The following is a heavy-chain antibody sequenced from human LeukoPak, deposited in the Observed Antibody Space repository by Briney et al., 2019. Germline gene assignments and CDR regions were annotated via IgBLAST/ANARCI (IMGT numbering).Heavy chain of an antibody. D-gene: IGHD6-19*01. CDR1: GGSISSSSYY. CDR3: ARAGYSSGWYDY. V-gene: IGHV4-39*01. J-gene: IGHJ4*02. Sequence: SETLSLTCTVSGGSISSSSYYWGWIRQPPGKGLEWMGSIYYSGSTYYNPSLKSRVTISVDTSKNQFSLKLSSVTAADTAVYYCARAGYSSGWYDYWGQGTLVTVSS. CDR2: IYYSGST.